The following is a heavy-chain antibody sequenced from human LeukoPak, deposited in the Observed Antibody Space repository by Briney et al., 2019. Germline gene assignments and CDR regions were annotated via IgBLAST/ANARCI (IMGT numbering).Heavy chain of an antibody. V-gene: IGHV3-23*01. CDR2: ISGSGGST. Sequence: PGASLRLSCAASGFTVSSYAISWVRQAPGKGLEWVSAISGSGGSTYYADSVKGRFTISRDNSKNTLYLQMNSLGAEDTAVYYCAKVVMNSGSWGDYWGQGTLVTVSS. J-gene: IGHJ4*02. D-gene: IGHD1-26*01. CDR1: GFTVSSYA. CDR3: AKVVMNSGSWGDY.